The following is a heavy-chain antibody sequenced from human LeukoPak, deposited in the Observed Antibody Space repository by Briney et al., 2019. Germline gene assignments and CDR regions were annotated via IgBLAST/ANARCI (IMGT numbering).Heavy chain of an antibody. J-gene: IGHJ5*02. V-gene: IGHV3-7*01. CDR1: GFTFSSYW. D-gene: IGHD6-13*01. CDR3: ARDCLLNAYSSSWYANNWFDP. CDR2: IKQDGSEK. Sequence: PGGSLRLSCAASGFTFSSYWMSWVRQAPGKGLEWVANIKQDGSEKYYVDSVKGRFTISRDNAKNSLYLQMNSLRAQDTAVYYCARDCLLNAYSSSWYANNWFDPWRQGTLVTVSS.